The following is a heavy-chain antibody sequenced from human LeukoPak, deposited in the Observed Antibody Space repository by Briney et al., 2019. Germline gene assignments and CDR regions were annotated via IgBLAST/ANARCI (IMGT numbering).Heavy chain of an antibody. Sequence: PGGSLRLSCVASGITFNNCAVSWVRQAPEKGLDWVSVISGSAHKIRYADSVKGRFTISRDNSENIVYLQMNNLRVEDTAVYYCAGRLTGYSSGYIHWGQGTLVTVSS. CDR3: AGRLTGYSSGYIH. D-gene: IGHD5-18*01. J-gene: IGHJ4*02. CDR2: ISGSAHKI. CDR1: GITFNNCA. V-gene: IGHV3-23*01.